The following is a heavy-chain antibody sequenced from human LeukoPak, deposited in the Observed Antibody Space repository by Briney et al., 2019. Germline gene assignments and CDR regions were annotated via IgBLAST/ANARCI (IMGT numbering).Heavy chain of an antibody. Sequence: SETLSLTCTVSGGSISSYYWSWIRQPPGKGLEWIGNIFYSGSTYYSPSLKSRVTISLDTPRNQFSLKLNSVTAADTAVYYCAKSNGYGLVDIWGQGTMVTVSS. CDR2: IFYSGST. J-gene: IGHJ3*02. CDR1: GGSISSYY. D-gene: IGHD3-10*01. V-gene: IGHV4-59*12. CDR3: AKSNGYGLVDI.